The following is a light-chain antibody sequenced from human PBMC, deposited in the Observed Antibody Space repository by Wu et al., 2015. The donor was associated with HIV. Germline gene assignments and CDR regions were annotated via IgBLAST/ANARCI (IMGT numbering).Light chain of an antibody. CDR3: QQYAGTSPT. J-gene: IGKJ5*01. V-gene: IGKV3-20*01. CDR2: SAS. Sequence: GETATLLLSGPVRVVAITGDDYIAWYQQKAWARLPKLLIYSASSRATDIPDRFIGRGSGTEFALTITKVEPDDFAVYHCQQYAGTSPTFGQGTRP. CDR1: RVVAITG.